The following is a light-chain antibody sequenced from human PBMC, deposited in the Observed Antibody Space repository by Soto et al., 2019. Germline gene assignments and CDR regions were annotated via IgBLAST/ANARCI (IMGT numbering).Light chain of an antibody. Sequence: DIQMTQSPSSLSASVGDRVTITCRASQGISNYLAWYQRKPGKVPKLLIYAASTLQSGVPSRFSGSGSGNDFTLTISSLQPEDVATYYCQKYNSALPWTFGQGTKVEIK. CDR1: QGISNY. V-gene: IGKV1-27*01. CDR2: AAS. J-gene: IGKJ1*01. CDR3: QKYNSALPWT.